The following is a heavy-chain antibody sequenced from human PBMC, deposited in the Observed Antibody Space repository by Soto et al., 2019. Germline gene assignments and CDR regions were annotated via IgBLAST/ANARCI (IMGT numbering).Heavy chain of an antibody. Sequence: SETLSLTCAVYGGSFSGYYWSWIRQPPGKGLEWIGEINHSGSTNYNPSLKSRVTISVDTSKNQFSLKLSSVTAADTAVYYCARGRRAGYSYGRAGPLDYYGMDVWGQGTTVTVSS. CDR2: INHSGST. D-gene: IGHD5-18*01. V-gene: IGHV4-34*01. CDR3: ARGRRAGYSYGRAGPLDYYGMDV. CDR1: GGSFSGYY. J-gene: IGHJ6*02.